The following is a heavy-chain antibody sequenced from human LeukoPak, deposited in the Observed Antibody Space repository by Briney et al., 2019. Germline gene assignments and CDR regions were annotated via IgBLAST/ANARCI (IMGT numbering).Heavy chain of an antibody. CDR1: KFPFSSYW. D-gene: IGHD7-27*01. J-gene: IGHJ4*02. CDR3: GRTGDLSDY. Sequence: GGSLRLSCVTSKFPFSSYWMSWVRQAPGKGLEWVANIKEDGGERFYVDSVKGRFSISRDNAKNSLYLQMNSLRAEDTAVYYCGRTGDLSDYWGQGNLVTVSS. CDR2: IKEDGGER. V-gene: IGHV3-7*01.